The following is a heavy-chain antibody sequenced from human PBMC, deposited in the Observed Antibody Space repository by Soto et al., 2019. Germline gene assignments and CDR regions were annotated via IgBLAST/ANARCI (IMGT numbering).Heavy chain of an antibody. CDR2: ISSSSSYI. CDR3: ATDIVATIDDY. CDR1: GFTFSSYS. D-gene: IGHD5-12*01. Sequence: GGSLRLSCAASGFTFSSYSMNWVRQAPGKGLEWVSSISSSSSYIYYADSVKGRFTISRDNAKNSLYLRMNSLRAEDTAVYYCATDIVATIDDYWGQGTLVTVSS. J-gene: IGHJ4*02. V-gene: IGHV3-21*01.